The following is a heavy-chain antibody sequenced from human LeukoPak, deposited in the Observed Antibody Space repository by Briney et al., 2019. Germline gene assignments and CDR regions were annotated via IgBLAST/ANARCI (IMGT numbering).Heavy chain of an antibody. V-gene: IGHV4-34*01. J-gene: IGHJ4*02. CDR2: INHSGST. Sequence: SETLSLTCAVYGGSFSGDYWSWIRQPPGKGLEWIGEINHSGSTNYNPSLKSRVTISVDTSKNQFSLKLSSVTAADTAVYYCAKSYAHDYWGQGTLVTVSS. D-gene: IGHD2-2*01. CDR1: GGSFSGDY. CDR3: AKSYAHDY.